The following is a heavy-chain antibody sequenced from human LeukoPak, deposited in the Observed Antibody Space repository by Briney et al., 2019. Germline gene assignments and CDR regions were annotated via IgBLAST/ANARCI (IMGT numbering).Heavy chain of an antibody. CDR3: ARDGCSSTSCYTPTYYFDY. J-gene: IGHJ4*02. Sequence: PGGSLRLSCAASGFTFDDYGMSWVRQAPGKGLEWVSGINWNGGSTGYADSVKGRFTISRDNAKNSLYPQMNSLRAEDTALYYCARDGCSSTSCYTPTYYFDYWGQGTLVTVSS. CDR2: INWNGGST. D-gene: IGHD2-2*02. V-gene: IGHV3-20*04. CDR1: GFTFDDYG.